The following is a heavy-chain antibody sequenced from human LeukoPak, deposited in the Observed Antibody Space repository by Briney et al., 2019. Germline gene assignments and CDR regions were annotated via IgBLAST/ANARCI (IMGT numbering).Heavy chain of an antibody. CDR1: GFALSSTGVG. J-gene: IGHJ4*02. CDR2: IYWNGDK. CDR3: AHTITLTFGGGPYFDY. Sequence: SGPTLVNPTQTLTLTCTFSGFALSSTGVGVGWIRQPPGKALDWLALIYWNGDKRYSPSLKSRVTITKDTSKNQVVLTMTNMDPVDTATYFCAHTITLTFGGGPYFDYWGQGTLVTVSS. D-gene: IGHD3-16*01. V-gene: IGHV2-5*01.